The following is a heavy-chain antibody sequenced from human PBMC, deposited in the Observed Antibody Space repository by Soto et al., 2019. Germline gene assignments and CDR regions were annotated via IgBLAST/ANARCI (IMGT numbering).Heavy chain of an antibody. CDR1: GGSISTYY. D-gene: IGHD2-2*01. CDR3: ARDAGYQLTGDFDI. Sequence: SETLSVTCTVSGGSISTYYWSWIRQPPGKGLEWIGYVTYSGGPTYNPSLKSRVTISVDTSKKFSLNLTSVTAADTAVYYCARDAGYQLTGDFDIWGQGPIVTLSS. V-gene: IGHV4-59*01. CDR2: VTYSGGP. J-gene: IGHJ3*02.